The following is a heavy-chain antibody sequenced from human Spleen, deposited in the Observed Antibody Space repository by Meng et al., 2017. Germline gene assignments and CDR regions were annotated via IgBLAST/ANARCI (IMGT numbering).Heavy chain of an antibody. J-gene: IGHJ6*02. CDR1: GFSFDDFD. Sequence: GESLKISCAASGFSFDDFDMRWVRQAPGKGLEWVSHFIWIGTTTGYRDSMKGRCTISRDNSKNTLYLQMNSLRPEDTAVYYCARDHRSGYHNYYYNYGLDVWGQGTTVTVSS. CDR3: ARDHRSGYHNYYYNYGLDV. CDR2: FIWIGTTT. V-gene: IGHV3-20*04. D-gene: IGHD3-3*01.